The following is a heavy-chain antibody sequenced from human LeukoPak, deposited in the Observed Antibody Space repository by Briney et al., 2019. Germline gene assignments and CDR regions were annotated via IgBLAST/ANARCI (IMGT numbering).Heavy chain of an antibody. J-gene: IGHJ4*02. CDR2: INPSGGST. D-gene: IGHD4-17*01. Sequence: ASVKVSCKASGYTFTSYYMHWLRQAPGQGLEWMGIINPSGGSTSYAQKFQGRVTMTRDTSTSTVYMELSSLRSEDTAVYYCARPLHGDYPGYWGQGTLVTVSS. CDR1: GYTFTSYY. CDR3: ARPLHGDYPGY. V-gene: IGHV1-46*01.